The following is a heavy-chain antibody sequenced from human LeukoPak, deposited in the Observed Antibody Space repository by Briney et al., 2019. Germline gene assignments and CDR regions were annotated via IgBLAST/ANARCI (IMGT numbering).Heavy chain of an antibody. Sequence: ASVKVSCKASGYTLTNYYIHWVRQAPGQGLEWMGIINPSGGGTSYAQKFQGRVIMTTDSSTSSVFMELSSLRSEDTAVYYCARGDFGSGSYKLWGQGTLVSVSS. J-gene: IGHJ4*02. CDR1: GYTLTNYY. CDR3: ARGDFGSGSYKL. V-gene: IGHV1-46*01. CDR2: INPSGGGT. D-gene: IGHD3-10*01.